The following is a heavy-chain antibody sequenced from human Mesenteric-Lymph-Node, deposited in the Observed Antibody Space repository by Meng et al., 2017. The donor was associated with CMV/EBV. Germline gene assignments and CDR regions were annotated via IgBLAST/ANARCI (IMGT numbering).Heavy chain of an antibody. D-gene: IGHD2-15*01. Sequence: ASVKVSCKASAYSFSSYDINWVRQAPGQGLEWMGWMNPNNGNTGYAQKFQGRFTMTWNTSISTAYMELSSLRSEDTAIYYCASRQQFCSGGSCYSLGYYYGMDVWGQGTTVTVSS. CDR2: MNPNNGNT. V-gene: IGHV1-8*01. CDR3: ASRQQFCSGGSCYSLGYYYGMDV. J-gene: IGHJ6*02. CDR1: AYSFSSYD.